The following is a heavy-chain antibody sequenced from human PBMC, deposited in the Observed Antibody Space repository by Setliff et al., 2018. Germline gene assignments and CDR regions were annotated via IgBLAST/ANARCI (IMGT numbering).Heavy chain of an antibody. Sequence: SVKVSCKTSGYTFISYGLSWMRQAPGQGLEWMGGIIPIFGTANYAQKFQGRVTITADKSTTTSYMELSGLRSEDTALYFCATDLKFTRFCFGSNCYSGAFEMWGQGTMVTVSS. V-gene: IGHV1-69*06. J-gene: IGHJ3*02. CDR3: ATDLKFTRFCFGSNCYSGAFEM. D-gene: IGHD2-21*02. CDR1: GYTFISYG. CDR2: IIPIFGTA.